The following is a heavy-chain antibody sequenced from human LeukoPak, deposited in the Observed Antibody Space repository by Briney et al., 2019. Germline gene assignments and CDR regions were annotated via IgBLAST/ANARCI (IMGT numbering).Heavy chain of an antibody. CDR2: ISSNGGST. V-gene: IGHV3-64*01. CDR3: ARKTGGMDV. J-gene: IGHJ6*02. Sequence: GGSLRLSCAASGFTISSYAMHWVRQAPGKGLEYVSAISSNGGSTYYANSVKGRFTISRDNSKNTLYLQMGSLRAEDMAVYYCARKTGGMDVWGQGTTVTVSS. CDR1: GFTISSYA.